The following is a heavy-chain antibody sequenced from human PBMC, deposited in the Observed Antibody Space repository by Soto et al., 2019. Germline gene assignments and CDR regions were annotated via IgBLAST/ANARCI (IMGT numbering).Heavy chain of an antibody. CDR1: GFTFSSYS. Sequence: GGALRLSCAASGFTFSSYSMNWVRQAPGKGLEWVSSISSSSSYIFYADSVKGRFTISRDNTKNSLYLQMNSLRAEDTAVYYCARGGRNYLVDYWGQGTPVTVSS. D-gene: IGHD3-10*01. CDR2: ISSSSSYI. V-gene: IGHV3-21*01. CDR3: ARGGRNYLVDY. J-gene: IGHJ4*02.